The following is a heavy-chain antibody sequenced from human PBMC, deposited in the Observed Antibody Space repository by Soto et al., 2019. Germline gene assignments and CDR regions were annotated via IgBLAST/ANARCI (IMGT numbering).Heavy chain of an antibody. J-gene: IGHJ3*02. Sequence: SSETLSLTCAVYGGSFSGYYWSWIRQPPGKGREWIGSIYYSGSTYYNPSLKSRVTISVDTSKNQFSLKLSSVTAADTAVYYCARRLYKSGAFDIWGQGTMVTVSS. CDR2: IYYSGST. D-gene: IGHD3-10*01. CDR3: ARRLYKSGAFDI. CDR1: GGSFSGYY. V-gene: IGHV4-34*01.